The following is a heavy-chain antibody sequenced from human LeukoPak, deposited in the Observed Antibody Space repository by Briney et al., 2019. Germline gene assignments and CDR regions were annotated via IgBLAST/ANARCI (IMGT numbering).Heavy chain of an antibody. D-gene: IGHD2-2*01. Sequence: GRSLRLSCAASGFTFDDYAMHWVRQAPGKGLEWVSGISWNSGSIGYADSVKGRFTISRDNAKNSLYLQMNSLRAEDTALYYCAKDISSSPAYYFDYWGQGTLVTVSS. CDR2: ISWNSGSI. J-gene: IGHJ4*02. CDR1: GFTFDDYA. V-gene: IGHV3-9*01. CDR3: AKDISSSPAYYFDY.